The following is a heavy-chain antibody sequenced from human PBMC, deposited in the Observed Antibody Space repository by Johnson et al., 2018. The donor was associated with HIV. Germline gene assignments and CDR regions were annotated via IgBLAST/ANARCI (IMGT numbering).Heavy chain of an antibody. J-gene: IGHJ3*02. Sequence: VQLVESGGGLVKPGGSLRLSCAASGFTFSSYWMSWVRQAPGKGLEWVANIKQDGSEKYYVDSVKGRFTISRDNAKNSLYLQMNSLRAEDTAVYYCASGIAVAGTLLDAFDIWGQGTMVTVSS. CDR1: GFTFSSYW. CDR2: IKQDGSEK. CDR3: ASGIAVAGTLLDAFDI. D-gene: IGHD6-19*01. V-gene: IGHV3-7*01.